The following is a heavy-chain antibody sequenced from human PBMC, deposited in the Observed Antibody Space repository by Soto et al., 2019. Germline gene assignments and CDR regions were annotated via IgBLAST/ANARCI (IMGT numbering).Heavy chain of an antibody. Sequence: AGSLRLSCAASGFTFSSYAMSWIRQAPGKGLEWVSAISGSGGSTYYAHSVKGRFTISRHNSKNPLYLQMNSLRAEDTAVYYCANAVSASYFQPYGVTYYFDYWGQGTLVTVSS. CDR1: GFTFSSYA. V-gene: IGHV3-23*01. J-gene: IGHJ4*02. CDR3: ANAVSASYFQPYGVTYYFDY. CDR2: ISGSGGST. D-gene: IGHD1-26*01.